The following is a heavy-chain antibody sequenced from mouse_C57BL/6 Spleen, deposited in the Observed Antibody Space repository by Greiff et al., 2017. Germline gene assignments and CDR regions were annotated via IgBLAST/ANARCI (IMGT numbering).Heavy chain of an antibody. D-gene: IGHD3-2*02. Sequence: EVKLVESGGGLVQPGGSMKLSCAASGFTFSDAWMDWVRQSPEKGLEWVAEIRNKANNHATYYAESVKGRFTISRDDSKSSVYLQMNSLRAEDTGIYYCTRQALDSSGYVDYWGQGTTLTVSS. CDR2: IRNKANNHAT. J-gene: IGHJ2*01. V-gene: IGHV6-6*01. CDR1: GFTFSDAW. CDR3: TRQALDSSGYVDY.